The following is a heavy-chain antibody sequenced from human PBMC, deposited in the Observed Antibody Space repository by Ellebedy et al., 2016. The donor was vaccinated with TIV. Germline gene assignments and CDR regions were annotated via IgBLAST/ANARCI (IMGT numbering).Heavy chain of an antibody. CDR3: ARVGDSSSWYWSYYYYYYMDV. J-gene: IGHJ6*03. D-gene: IGHD6-13*01. CDR2: ISSSSSYI. V-gene: IGHV3-21*01. Sequence: GESLKISXAASGFTFSSYSMNWVRQAPGKGLEWVSSISSSSSYIYYADSVKGRFTISRDNAKNSLYLQMNSLRAEDTAVYYCARVGDSSSWYWSYYYYYYMDVWGKGTTVTVSS. CDR1: GFTFSSYS.